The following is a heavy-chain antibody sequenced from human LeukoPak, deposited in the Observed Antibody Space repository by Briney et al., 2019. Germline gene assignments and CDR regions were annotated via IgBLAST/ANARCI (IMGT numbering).Heavy chain of an antibody. CDR3: ARDRYCSSTSCYRSADYYYYMDV. CDR2: INSDGGST. Sequence: GGSLRLSCAASGFTFSSYWMHWARQAPGKGLWWVSRINSDGGSTSYADSVKGRFTIYRDNAKNTLYLQMNSLRAEDTAVYYCARDRYCSSTSCYRSADYYYYMDVWGKGTTVTISS. CDR1: GFTFSSYW. V-gene: IGHV3-74*01. J-gene: IGHJ6*03. D-gene: IGHD2-2*02.